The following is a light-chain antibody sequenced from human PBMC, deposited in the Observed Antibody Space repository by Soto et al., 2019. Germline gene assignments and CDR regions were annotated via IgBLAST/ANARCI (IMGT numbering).Light chain of an antibody. V-gene: IGKV3-15*01. J-gene: IGKJ1*01. CDR3: QQYNNWPPRT. CDR1: QSVSSN. Sequence: EFVLTQSPATLSLSPGERATLSGSASQSVSSNHLAWYQQKPGQAPRLLIYGASNRATGIPARFSGSGSGTEFTPTISSLQSEDFAVYYCQQYNNWPPRTFGQGTKVDIK. CDR2: GAS.